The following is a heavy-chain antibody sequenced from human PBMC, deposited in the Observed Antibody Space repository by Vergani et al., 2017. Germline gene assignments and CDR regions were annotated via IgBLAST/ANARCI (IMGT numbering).Heavy chain of an antibody. CDR3: ARDHYYDSSGYYYDPYYYYGMDV. Sequence: EVQLVESGGGLVQPGGSLRLSCAASGFTFSSYSMNWVRQAPGKGLEWVSSISSSSSYIYYADSVKGRFTISRDNAKNSLYLQMNSLRAEDTAVYYCARDHYYDSSGYYYDPYYYYGMDVWGQGTTVTVSS. V-gene: IGHV3-21*01. D-gene: IGHD3-22*01. CDR1: GFTFSSYS. J-gene: IGHJ6*02. CDR2: ISSSSSYI.